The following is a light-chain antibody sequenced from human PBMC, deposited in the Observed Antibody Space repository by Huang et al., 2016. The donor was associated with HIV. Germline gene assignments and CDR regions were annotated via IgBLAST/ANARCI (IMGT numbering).Light chain of an antibody. J-gene: IGKJ4*01. CDR1: QSIGNY. CDR2: GAS. Sequence: EIVLTQSPATLSLSPGERATLSSGARQSIGNYVGWYQHKPGQAPRLLIYGASNRATGIPARFSATGSGTNFTLIINSLEPDDFAVYYCQQRGNWPLTFGGGTKVDI. CDR3: QQRGNWPLT. V-gene: IGKV3-11*01.